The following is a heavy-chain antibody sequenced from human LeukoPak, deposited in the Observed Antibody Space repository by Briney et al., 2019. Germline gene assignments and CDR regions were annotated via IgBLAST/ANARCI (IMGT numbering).Heavy chain of an antibody. D-gene: IGHD1-7*01. CDR1: GFTFSSYS. V-gene: IGHV3-48*04. CDR2: ISSSSSTI. CDR3: ARESTWNYVAWFDP. Sequence: GGSLRLSCAASGFTFSSYSMNWVRQAPGKGLEWVSYISSSSSTIYYADSVKGRFTISRDNAKNSLYLQMNSLRAEDTAVYYCARESTWNYVAWFDPWGQGTLVTVSS. J-gene: IGHJ5*02.